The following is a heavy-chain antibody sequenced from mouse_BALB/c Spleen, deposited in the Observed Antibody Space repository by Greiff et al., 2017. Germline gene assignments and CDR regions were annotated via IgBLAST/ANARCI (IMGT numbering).Heavy chain of an antibody. J-gene: IGHJ2*01. D-gene: IGHD6-1*01. CDR1: GYTFTSYY. V-gene: IGHV1S56*01. CDR3: ARSAPFDY. Sequence: VQLQQSGPELVKPGASVRISCKASGYTFTSYYIHWVKQRPGQGLEWIGWIYPGNVNTKYNEKFKGKATLTADKSSSTAYMQLSSLTSEDSAVYFCARSAPFDYWGQGTTLTVSS. CDR2: IYPGNVNT.